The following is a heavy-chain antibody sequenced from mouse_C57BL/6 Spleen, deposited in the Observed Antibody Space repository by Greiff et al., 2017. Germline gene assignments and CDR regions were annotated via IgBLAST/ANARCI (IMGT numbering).Heavy chain of an antibody. D-gene: IGHD2-14*01. J-gene: IGHJ1*03. Sequence: EVKVVESGEGLVKPGGSLKLSCAASGFTFSSYSMSWVRQTPEQRLEWVAYISSGGGYIYYADTVKGRFTISTANARNTLYLQRSRLKSADTAMYYCTREEPYYRGYIDVWGTVTTVTVSS. CDR3: TREEPYYRGYIDV. CDR2: ISSGGGYI. V-gene: IGHV5-9-1*02. CDR1: GFTFSSYS.